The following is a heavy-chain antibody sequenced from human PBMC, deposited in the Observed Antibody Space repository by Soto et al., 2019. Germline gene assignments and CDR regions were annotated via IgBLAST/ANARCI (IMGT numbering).Heavy chain of an antibody. CDR1: GGSIISSDYY. CDR2: IHYTGNS. Sequence: QLHLQESGPGLVKPSETLSLTCTVSGGSIISSDYYWGWLRQPPGKGLEWIGNIHYTGNSYYNPSLKGRVTRAVDTSKNQFFLKVNSVIAADTAVDYCADMRGQWLPRDWGQGTLVTVSS. V-gene: IGHV4-39*01. J-gene: IGHJ4*02. D-gene: IGHD6-19*01. CDR3: ADMRGQWLPRD.